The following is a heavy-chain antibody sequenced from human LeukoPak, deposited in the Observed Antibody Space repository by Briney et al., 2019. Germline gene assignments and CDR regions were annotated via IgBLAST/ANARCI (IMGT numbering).Heavy chain of an antibody. Sequence: MAGGSLRLSCAASGFTFSDYHMTWIRQAPGKGLEWVSYISGSSIYTRYADSVKGRFTISRDDAKNSLYLQMNTLRAEDTAVYYCARVPLGGATAPEDAFDIWGQGTMVTVSS. V-gene: IGHV3-11*05. CDR3: ARVPLGGATAPEDAFDI. D-gene: IGHD1-26*01. J-gene: IGHJ3*02. CDR1: GFTFSDYH. CDR2: ISGSSIYT.